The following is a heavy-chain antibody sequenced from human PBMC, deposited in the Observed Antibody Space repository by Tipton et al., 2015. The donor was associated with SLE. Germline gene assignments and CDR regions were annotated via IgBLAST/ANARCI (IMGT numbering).Heavy chain of an antibody. CDR3: ARERKDFFDISGHPYFDY. J-gene: IGHJ4*02. Sequence: LRLSCTVSGDSISSSSYYWGWIRQPPGKGLEWIGSIFYRGTTYYNPSLESRLTISRDTSKNQFSLKLSSVTAADTAVYYCARERKDFFDISGHPYFDYWGRGSLVTVSS. D-gene: IGHD3-22*01. CDR2: IFYRGTT. V-gene: IGHV4-39*07. CDR1: GDSISSSSYY.